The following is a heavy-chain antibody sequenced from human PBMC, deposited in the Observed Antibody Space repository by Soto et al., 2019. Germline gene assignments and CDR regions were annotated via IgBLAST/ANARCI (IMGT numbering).Heavy chain of an antibody. J-gene: IGHJ4*02. Sequence: SETMSLTCTISGGAISSGDCYWSWIRKPPGKGMKWIGYIYYSGSTYYNPSLKSRVTISVDTSKNQFSLELSSVTAADTAVYYCAREDHNSSGWYDYWGQGTLVTVSS. D-gene: IGHD6-19*01. CDR1: GGAISSGDCY. V-gene: IGHV4-30-4*01. CDR3: AREDHNSSGWYDY. CDR2: IYYSGST.